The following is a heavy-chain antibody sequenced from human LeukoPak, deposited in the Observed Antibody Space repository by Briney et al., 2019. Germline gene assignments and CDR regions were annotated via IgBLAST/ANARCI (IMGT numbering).Heavy chain of an antibody. Sequence: GASVKVSCKASGGTFSSYAISWVRQAPGQGLEWMGWISAYNGNTNYAQKLQGRVTMTRDTSISTAYMELSRLRSDDTAVYYCARGSYDSSDFEYFQHWGQGTLVTVSS. J-gene: IGHJ1*01. V-gene: IGHV1-18*01. CDR3: ARGSYDSSDFEYFQH. CDR2: ISAYNGNT. D-gene: IGHD3-22*01. CDR1: GGTFSSYA.